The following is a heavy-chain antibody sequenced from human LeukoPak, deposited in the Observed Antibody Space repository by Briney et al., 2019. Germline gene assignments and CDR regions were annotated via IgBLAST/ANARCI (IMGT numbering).Heavy chain of an antibody. Sequence: TPSETLPLTCTVSGYSISSGHFWSWIRQPPGKGLEWIGSIYGSGTTYYDPPLRSRVSISADTSKNYFSLELSSVTAADTAVYYCASVGGGSPYWGQGTLVTVSS. CDR3: ASVGGGSPY. J-gene: IGHJ4*02. D-gene: IGHD3-16*01. CDR2: IYGSGTT. V-gene: IGHV4-38-2*02. CDR1: GYSISSGHF.